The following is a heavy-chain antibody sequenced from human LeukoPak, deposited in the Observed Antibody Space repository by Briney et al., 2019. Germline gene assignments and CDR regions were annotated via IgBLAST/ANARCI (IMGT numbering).Heavy chain of an antibody. Sequence: GGSLRLSCVASGFTFSRYWMHWVRQAPGKGLVSVSRINGDGSTTSYADSVKGGFTISRDNAKNTLYLQMNSLRAEDTAVYYCATGNYYDSRGYYTFGHWGQGTLVTVSS. V-gene: IGHV3-74*01. CDR3: ATGNYYDSRGYYTFGH. D-gene: IGHD3-22*01. J-gene: IGHJ1*01. CDR2: INGDGSTT. CDR1: GFTFSRYW.